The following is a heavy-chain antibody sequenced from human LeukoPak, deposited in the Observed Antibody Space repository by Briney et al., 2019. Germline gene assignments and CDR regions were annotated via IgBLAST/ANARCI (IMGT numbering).Heavy chain of an antibody. CDR2: IYYSGST. Sequence: KPSETLSLTCTVSGGSISSYYWSWIRQPPGKGLEWIGYIYYSGSTNYNPSLKSRVTISVDTSKNQFSLKLSSVTAADTAVYYCARHRITIFLDHNWFDPWGQGTLVTVSS. D-gene: IGHD3-9*01. CDR1: GGSISSYY. V-gene: IGHV4-59*08. J-gene: IGHJ5*02. CDR3: ARHRITIFLDHNWFDP.